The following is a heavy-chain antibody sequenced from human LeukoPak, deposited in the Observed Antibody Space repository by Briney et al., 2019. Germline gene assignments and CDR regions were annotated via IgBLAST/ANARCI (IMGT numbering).Heavy chain of an antibody. Sequence: GGSLRLSCAASGFTVSSNYMSWVRQAPGKGLEWVSVIYSGGSTYYADSVKGRFTISRDNSKNTLYLQMNGLRAEDTAVYYCARGWVAGQHFDYWGQGTLVTVSS. CDR2: IYSGGST. J-gene: IGHJ4*02. V-gene: IGHV3-53*01. D-gene: IGHD6-19*01. CDR3: ARGWVAGQHFDY. CDR1: GFTVSSNY.